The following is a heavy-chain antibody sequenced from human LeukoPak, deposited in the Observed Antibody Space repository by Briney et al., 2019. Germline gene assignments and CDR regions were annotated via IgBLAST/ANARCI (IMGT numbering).Heavy chain of an antibody. J-gene: IGHJ4*02. D-gene: IGHD1-26*01. Sequence: GGSLRLSCAASGFTFSNIWMTWVRQAPGKGLEWVGLIKSKTDGGTTDYAAPVKGRFPIPRDDSKNMLYLQMNSLKTEDTAVYYCTTGSYPEYWGQGTLVTVSS. CDR1: GFTFSNIW. V-gene: IGHV3-15*01. CDR2: IKSKTDGGTT. CDR3: TTGSYPEY.